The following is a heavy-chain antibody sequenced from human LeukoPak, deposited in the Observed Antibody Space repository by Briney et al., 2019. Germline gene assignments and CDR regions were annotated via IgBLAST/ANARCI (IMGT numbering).Heavy chain of an antibody. CDR2: ISYNGHYE. CDR3: ATDPRLLIY. CDR1: GFTFSNFG. J-gene: IGHJ4*01. D-gene: IGHD2-21*01. Sequence: GKSLRLSCVASGFTFSNFGVHWVRQAPGKGLEWVAVISYNGHYEYYGESVKGRFTISRDNAKNSLFLQMNGLRPEDTALYYCATDPRLLIYWGHGTLVTVSS. V-gene: IGHV3-30*03.